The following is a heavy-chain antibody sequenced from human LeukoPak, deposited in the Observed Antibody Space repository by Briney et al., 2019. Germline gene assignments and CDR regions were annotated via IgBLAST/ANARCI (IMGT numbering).Heavy chain of an antibody. CDR3: ARGATTADAFDI. CDR2: MNPNSGNT. V-gene: IGHV1-8*03. J-gene: IGHJ3*02. CDR1: GYTFTSYD. Sequence: GASVKVSCKASGYTFTSYDINWVRQATGQGLEWMGWMNPNSGNTGYAQKFQGRVTITRNTSISTAYMELNSLRSEDTAVYYCARGATTADAFDIWGQGTMVTVSS. D-gene: IGHD5-24*01.